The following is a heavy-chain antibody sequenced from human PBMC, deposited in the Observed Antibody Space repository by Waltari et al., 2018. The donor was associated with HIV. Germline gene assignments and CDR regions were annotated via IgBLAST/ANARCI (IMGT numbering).Heavy chain of an antibody. CDR2: INHSGST. CDR1: GGSFSGYY. J-gene: IGHJ4*02. V-gene: IGHV4-34*01. CDR3: ARGLGPARTLPGRYYFDY. Sequence: QVQLQQWGAGLLKPSETLSLTCAVYGGSFSGYYWSWIRQPPGKGLEWIGEINHSGSTNYNPSLKSRVTISVDTSKNQFSLKLSSVTAADTAVYYCARGLGPARTLPGRYYFDYWGQGTLVTVSS. D-gene: IGHD2-2*01.